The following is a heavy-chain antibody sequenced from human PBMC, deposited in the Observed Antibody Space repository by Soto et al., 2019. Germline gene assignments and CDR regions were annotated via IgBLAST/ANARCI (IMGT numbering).Heavy chain of an antibody. CDR1: GFTVSSNY. CDR2: IYSGGST. D-gene: IGHD5-18*01. J-gene: IGHJ6*03. CDR3: ARSMRGDNYYYYYMDV. V-gene: IGHV3-66*01. Sequence: GGSLRLSCAASGFTVSSNYMSWVRQAPGKGLEWVSVIYSGGSTYYADSVKGRFTISRDNSKNTLYLQMNSLRAEDTAVYYCARSMRGDNYYYYYMDVWGKGTTVTVSS.